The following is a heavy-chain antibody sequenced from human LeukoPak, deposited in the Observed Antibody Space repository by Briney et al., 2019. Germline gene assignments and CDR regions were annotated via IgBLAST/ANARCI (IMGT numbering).Heavy chain of an antibody. V-gene: IGHV4-38-2*01. J-gene: IGHJ5*02. CDR3: ARHDFYSNYPHNWFDP. CDR1: GYSISSGYY. Sequence: SETLSLTCAVSGYSISSGYYWGWTRQPPGKGLEWIGSFYHSGNSYYNPSLKSRVSISVDTSKNQFSLNLSSVTAADTALYYCARHDFYSNYPHNWFDPWGQGTLVTVSS. CDR2: FYHSGNS. D-gene: IGHD4-11*01.